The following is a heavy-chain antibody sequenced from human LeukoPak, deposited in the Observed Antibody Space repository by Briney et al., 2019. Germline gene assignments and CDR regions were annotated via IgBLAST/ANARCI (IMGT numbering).Heavy chain of an antibody. Sequence: SETLSLTCTVSGGSISSSSYYWGWIRQPPGKGREWIGSIYYCGSTYYNPSLKSRVTISVDTSKNQFSLKLSSVTAADTAVYYCARNSVPTRIGGATRYFDYWGQGTLVTVSS. CDR2: IYYCGST. CDR3: ARNSVPTRIGGATRYFDY. D-gene: IGHD1-26*01. CDR1: GGSISSSSYY. V-gene: IGHV4-39*01. J-gene: IGHJ4*02.